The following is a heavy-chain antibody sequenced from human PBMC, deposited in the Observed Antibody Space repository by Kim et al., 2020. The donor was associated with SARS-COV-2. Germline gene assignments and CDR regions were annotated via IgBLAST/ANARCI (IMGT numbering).Heavy chain of an antibody. CDR1: GYTFTAFW. CDR2: IYPGTSDT. V-gene: IGHV5-51*01. D-gene: IGHD3-16*01. CDR3: AREGRGDDDYEPPVL. Sequence: GESLKISCQASGYTFTAFWIGWVRQTPGKGLEWMGTIYPGTSDTTYNPSFQGHVTISIAKSTTTAYLHWSSLKASDTGVYYCAREGRGDDDYEPPVLWGQGTLVTVSS. J-gene: IGHJ4*02.